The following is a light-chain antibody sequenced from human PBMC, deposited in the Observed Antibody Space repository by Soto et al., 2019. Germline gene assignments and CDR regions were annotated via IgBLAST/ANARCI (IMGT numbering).Light chain of an antibody. V-gene: IGKV1-16*01. J-gene: IGKJ4*01. CDR2: AVS. CDR1: QALSNS. CDR3: RQYKSYPIT. Sequence: DIQMTQSPSSLSASVGDRVTITCRASQALSNSLDWFQQKPGKAPKSLIYAVSSLRSGVPSRFSGSGSGTDFTLTISSLQPEDFAIYYCRQYKSYPITFGGGTKV.